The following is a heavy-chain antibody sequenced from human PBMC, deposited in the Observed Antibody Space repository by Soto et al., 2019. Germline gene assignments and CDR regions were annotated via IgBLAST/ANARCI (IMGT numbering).Heavy chain of an antibody. V-gene: IGHV4-31*11. J-gene: IGHJ5*02. Sequence: QVQLQESGPGLVKPSQTLSLTCAVSGASINKGGYYWSWVRQHPGKGLEWLVHIYHSGDTSYNPSLKRRLTISVDTSKNQFSLNLTSATAADTAVYYCARMVRGGRGLDPWGQGTLVSVSS. CDR2: IYHSGDT. CDR3: ARMVRGGRGLDP. D-gene: IGHD3-10*01. CDR1: GASINKGGYY.